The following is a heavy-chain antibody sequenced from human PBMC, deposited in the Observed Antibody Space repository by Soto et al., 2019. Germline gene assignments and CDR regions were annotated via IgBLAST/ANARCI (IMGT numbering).Heavy chain of an antibody. V-gene: IGHV1-18*04. J-gene: IGHJ4*02. CDR2: ISAYNGNT. D-gene: IGHD2-2*01. Sequence: ASVKVSCKASGYTFASYGISWVRQAPGQGLEWMGWISAYNGNTNYAQKVQGRVTLTTDTSTSTAYMELRSLRSDDTAVYYCARDCSSTSCFPVYWGQGTLVTVSS. CDR1: GYTFASYG. CDR3: ARDCSSTSCFPVY.